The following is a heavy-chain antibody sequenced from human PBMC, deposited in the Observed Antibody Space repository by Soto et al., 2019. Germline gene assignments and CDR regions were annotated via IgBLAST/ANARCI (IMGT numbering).Heavy chain of an antibody. D-gene: IGHD6-25*01. Sequence: PGGSLRLSCAASGFTFSSYAMRWVRQAPGKGLEWVSAISGSGGSTYYADSVKGRFTISRDNSKNTLYLQMNSLRAEDTAVYYCETLSAANRFDPWGQGTLVTVSS. V-gene: IGHV3-23*01. CDR3: ETLSAANRFDP. J-gene: IGHJ5*02. CDR2: ISGSGGST. CDR1: GFTFSSYA.